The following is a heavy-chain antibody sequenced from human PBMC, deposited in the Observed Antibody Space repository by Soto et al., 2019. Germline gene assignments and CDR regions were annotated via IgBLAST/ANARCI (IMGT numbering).Heavy chain of an antibody. CDR1: GFTFSSYA. Sequence: PGGSLRLSCAASGFTFSSYAMHWVRQAPGKGLEWVAVISYDGSNKYYADSVKGRFTISRDNSKNTLYLQMNSLRAEDTAVYYCARDLGATGTAMVYFDYWGQGTLVTVSS. V-gene: IGHV3-30-3*01. CDR2: ISYDGSNK. J-gene: IGHJ4*02. CDR3: ARDLGATGTAMVYFDY. D-gene: IGHD5-18*01.